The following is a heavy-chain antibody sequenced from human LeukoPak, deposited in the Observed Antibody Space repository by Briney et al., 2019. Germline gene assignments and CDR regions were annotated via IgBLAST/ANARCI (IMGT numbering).Heavy chain of an antibody. Sequence: ASVKVSCKASGYTFTGYYMHWVRQAPGRGLEWMGWINPNSGGTNYAQKLQGRVTMTTDTSTSTAYMELRSLRSDDTAVYYCARCLRGTSHRNYYYGMDVWGQGTTVTVSS. CDR2: INPNSGGT. J-gene: IGHJ6*02. D-gene: IGHD2-2*01. V-gene: IGHV1-2*02. CDR3: ARCLRGTSHRNYYYGMDV. CDR1: GYTFTGYY.